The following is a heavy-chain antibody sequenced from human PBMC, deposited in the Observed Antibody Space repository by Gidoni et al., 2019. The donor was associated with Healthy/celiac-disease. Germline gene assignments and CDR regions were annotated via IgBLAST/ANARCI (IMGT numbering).Heavy chain of an antibody. V-gene: IGHV3-15*01. CDR2: IKSTTDGGTT. Sequence: EVQLVESGGGLVKPGGSLRLSGAAPGSTCRNAGMSWVRQAPGKGLEWVGRIKSTTDGGTTDYAAPVKGRFTISRDDSKNTLYLQMNSLNTEDTAVYYCTTLPYCSGGSCYSRDYWGQGTLVTVSS. CDR1: GSTCRNAG. CDR3: TTLPYCSGGSCYSRDY. J-gene: IGHJ4*02. D-gene: IGHD2-15*01.